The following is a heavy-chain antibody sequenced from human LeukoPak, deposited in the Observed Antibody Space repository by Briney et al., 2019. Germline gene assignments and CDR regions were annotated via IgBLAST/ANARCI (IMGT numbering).Heavy chain of an antibody. CDR2: ITSSGDGT. CDR1: GFTFSSYV. J-gene: IGHJ4*02. Sequence: PGGSLRLSCAASGFTFSSYVMRWVRQAPGKGLEWVSSITSSGDGTYCADSVKGRFTISRDNSKNTLYLQMNSLRAGDTAVYYCAKRSSGNYYFDNWGQGTLVTVFS. V-gene: IGHV3-23*01. D-gene: IGHD3-22*01. CDR3: AKRSSGNYYFDN.